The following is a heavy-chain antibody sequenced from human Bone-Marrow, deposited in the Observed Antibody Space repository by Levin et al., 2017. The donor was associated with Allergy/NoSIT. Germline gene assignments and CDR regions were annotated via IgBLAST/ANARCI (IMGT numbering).Heavy chain of an antibody. V-gene: IGHV1-18*01. CDR2: ISAYNGNT. CDR1: GYTFTSYG. D-gene: IGHD2-15*01. CDR3: ARDMVGGYCSGGSCYDDYYYMDV. Sequence: ASVKVSCKASGYTFTSYGISWVRQAPGQGLEWMGWISAYNGNTNYAQKLQGRVTMTTDTSTSTAYMELRSLRSDDTAVYYCARDMVGGYCSGGSCYDDYYYMDVWGKGTTVTVSS. J-gene: IGHJ6*03.